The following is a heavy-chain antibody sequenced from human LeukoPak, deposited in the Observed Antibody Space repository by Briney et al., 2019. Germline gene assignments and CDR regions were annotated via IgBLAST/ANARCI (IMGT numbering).Heavy chain of an antibody. Sequence: GASVKVSCKVSGYTLTELSMHWVRQAPGKGLEWMGGFDPEDDETIYAQKFQGRVTMTEDTSTDTAYMGLSSLRSEDTAVYYCATGLSARQGAFDIWGQGTMVTVSS. CDR2: FDPEDDET. D-gene: IGHD4/OR15-4a*01. CDR1: GYTLTELS. V-gene: IGHV1-24*01. J-gene: IGHJ3*02. CDR3: ATGLSARQGAFDI.